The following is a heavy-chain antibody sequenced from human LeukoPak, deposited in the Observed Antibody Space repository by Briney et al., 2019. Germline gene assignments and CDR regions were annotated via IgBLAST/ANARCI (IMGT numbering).Heavy chain of an antibody. CDR2: INPDGSCT. CDR1: GFTFSSCW. Sequence: PGGSLRLSCAASGFTFSSCWMHWVRQAPGKGLMWVSRINPDGSCTNYADSVKGRFTISRDNAKNTLYLQMNSLRAEDTAVYYCARSCGTVDRWGQGTMVTVSS. V-gene: IGHV3-74*01. J-gene: IGHJ3*01. D-gene: IGHD2-8*02. CDR3: ARSCGTVDR.